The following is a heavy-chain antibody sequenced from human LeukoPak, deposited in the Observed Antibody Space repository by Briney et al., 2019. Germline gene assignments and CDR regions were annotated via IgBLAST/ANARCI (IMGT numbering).Heavy chain of an antibody. CDR3: ARYVDVVATSDAFDI. CDR1: GGSFSGYY. V-gene: IGHV4-34*10. Sequence: PSETLSLTCAVYGGSFSGYYWSWIRQPPGKGLEWIGEINHSGSTNYNPSLKSRVTMSVDTSKNQFSLKLSSVTAADTAVYYCARYVDVVATSDAFDIWGQGTMVTVSS. D-gene: IGHD5-12*01. J-gene: IGHJ3*02. CDR2: INHSGST.